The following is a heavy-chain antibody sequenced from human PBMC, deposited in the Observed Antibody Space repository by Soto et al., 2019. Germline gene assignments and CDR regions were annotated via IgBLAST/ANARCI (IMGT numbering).Heavy chain of an antibody. J-gene: IGHJ6*02. CDR2: MNPINGAT. CDR1: GYDFTAYD. CDR3: GRGPSPRAPAGGTPYYYALDV. V-gene: IGHV1-8*02. D-gene: IGHD6-13*01. Sequence: GASVKVSCKASGYDFTAYDINWVRQASGQGLEWMGWMNPINGATGSARRFQGRVSMTRNTATGTAYLELTSLRSDDSAVYYCGRGPSPRAPAGGTPYYYALDVWGQGTTFTSP.